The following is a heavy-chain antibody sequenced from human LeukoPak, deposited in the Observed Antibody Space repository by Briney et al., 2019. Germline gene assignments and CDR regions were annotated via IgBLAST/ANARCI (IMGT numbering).Heavy chain of an antibody. J-gene: IGHJ3*02. CDR3: AREIGPHYYDSTPDAFDI. V-gene: IGHV3-21*01. CDR2: ISSSSSYI. CDR1: GFTFSSYS. Sequence: GGSLGLSCAASGFTFSSYSMNWVRQAPGKGLEWVSSISSSSSYIYYADSVKGRFTISRDNAKNSLYLQMNSLRAEDTAVYYCAREIGPHYYDSTPDAFDIWGQGTMVTVSS. D-gene: IGHD3-22*01.